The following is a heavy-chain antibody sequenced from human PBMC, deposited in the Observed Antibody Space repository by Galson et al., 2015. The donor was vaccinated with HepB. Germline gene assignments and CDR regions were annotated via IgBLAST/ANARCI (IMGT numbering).Heavy chain of an antibody. Sequence: SLRLSCAASGFIFSDYHMSWVRQAPGKGLEWVSYISDSGHIKYYADSLKGRFTISRDNAKNSLYLQMNSLRAEDTAVYYCAGYYYYDSTGYYSLDYWGQGTLVTVSS. D-gene: IGHD3-22*01. CDR3: AGYYYYDSTGYYSLDY. CDR1: GFIFSDYH. V-gene: IGHV3-11*01. J-gene: IGHJ4*02. CDR2: ISDSGHIK.